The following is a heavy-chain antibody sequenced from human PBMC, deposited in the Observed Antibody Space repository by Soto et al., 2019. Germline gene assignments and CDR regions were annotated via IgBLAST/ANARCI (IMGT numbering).Heavy chain of an antibody. CDR2: INPNSGGT. CDR1: GYTFTGYY. J-gene: IGHJ6*02. D-gene: IGHD1-26*01. CDR3: ARVYRDFDYYGMDV. Sequence: ASVKVSCKASGYTFTGYYMHWVRQAPGQGLEWMGWINPNSGGTNYAQKFQGRVTMTRDTSISTAYMELGRLRSDDTAVYYCARVYRDFDYYGMDVWGQGTTVTVSS. V-gene: IGHV1-2*02.